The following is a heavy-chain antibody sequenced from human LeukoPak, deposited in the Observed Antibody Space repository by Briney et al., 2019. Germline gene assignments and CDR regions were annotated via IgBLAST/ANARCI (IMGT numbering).Heavy chain of an antibody. J-gene: IGHJ5*02. Sequence: ASVKVSCKASGYTFTGYNMHWVRQAPGQGLEWMGWIDPNSGGTNYAQKFQGRVTMTRDTSISTAYMELNRLRSDDTAVYYCARDKWELRGRNWFDPWGQGTLVTVSS. CDR1: GYTFTGYN. D-gene: IGHD1-26*01. CDR3: ARDKWELRGRNWFDP. CDR2: IDPNSGGT. V-gene: IGHV1-2*02.